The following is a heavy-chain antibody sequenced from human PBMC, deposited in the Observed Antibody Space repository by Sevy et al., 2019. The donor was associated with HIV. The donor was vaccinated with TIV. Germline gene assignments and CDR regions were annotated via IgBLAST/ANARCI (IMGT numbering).Heavy chain of an antibody. V-gene: IGHV3-30*14. D-gene: IGHD3-16*01. CDR3: ARDRGEILHAAFDY. Sequence: GGSLRLSCAASGFRFSDYSMHWVRQAPGKGLEWVAVISYDGRNNKYNVDSVKDRFTISRDNSKNTLFLQMNSLRAEDSAIYYCARDRGEILHAAFDYWGQGTLVTVSS. CDR2: ISYDGRNNK. J-gene: IGHJ4*02. CDR1: GFRFSDYS.